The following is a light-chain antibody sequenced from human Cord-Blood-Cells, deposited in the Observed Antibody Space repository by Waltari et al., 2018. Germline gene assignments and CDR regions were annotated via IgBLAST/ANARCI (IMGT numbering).Light chain of an antibody. J-gene: IGLJ2*01. CDR2: EGS. CDR3: CSYAGSSYVV. V-gene: IGLV2-23*01. Sequence: QSALTQPASVSGSPGQSITISCTGTSSDVGSYNLVSWSQQHPGKAPKRMIYEGSKRPSGVSNRFSGSKSGNTASLTISGLQAEDEADYYCCSYAGSSYVVFGGGTKLTVL. CDR1: SSDVGSYNL.